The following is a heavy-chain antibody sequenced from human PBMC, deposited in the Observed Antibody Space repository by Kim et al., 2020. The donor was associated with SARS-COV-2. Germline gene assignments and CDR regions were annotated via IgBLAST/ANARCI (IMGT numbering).Heavy chain of an antibody. CDR1: GFSFGAFE. J-gene: IGHJ1*01. CDR3: VTSSHAYCCGRACFFPF. D-gene: IGHD2-15*01. CDR2: ISFNGDSK. V-gene: IGHV3-48*03. Sequence: GGSLRLSCAASGFSFGAFEMHWVRQAPGKGPEWLSFISFNGDSKYYADSVKGRFTISRDNAKNSLYLQMNNLAADDTALYFCVTSSHAYCCGRACFFPFWGQGTMVTVSS.